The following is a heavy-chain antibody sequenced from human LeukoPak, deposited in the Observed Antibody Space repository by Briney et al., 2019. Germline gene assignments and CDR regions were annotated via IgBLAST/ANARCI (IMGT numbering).Heavy chain of an antibody. J-gene: IGHJ4*02. D-gene: IGHD5-18*01. CDR1: GFTFSGYW. CDR3: ATVRTYTNFDY. Sequence: QPGGSLRRSCAASGFTFSGYWMIWVRQAPGKGLEWVANINQDGNQKYYVDSVKGRFTISRDNAKNSLYLQMNSLRAEDTAVYYCATVRTYTNFDYWGQGTLVTVSS. CDR2: INQDGNQK. V-gene: IGHV3-7*05.